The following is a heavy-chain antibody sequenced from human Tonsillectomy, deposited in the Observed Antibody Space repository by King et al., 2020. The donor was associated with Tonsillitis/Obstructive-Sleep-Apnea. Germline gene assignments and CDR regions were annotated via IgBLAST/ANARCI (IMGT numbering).Heavy chain of an antibody. D-gene: IGHD3-3*01. CDR3: GGANYDFWSGYSYYYYYYMDV. J-gene: IGHJ6*03. CDR2: INHSGST. Sequence: VQLQQWGAGLLKPSETLSPTCAVYGGSFSGYYWSWIRQPPGKGLEWIGEINHSGSTNYNPSLKSRVTISVDTSKNQFSLKLSSVTAADTAVYYCGGANYDFWSGYSYYYYYYMDVWGKGTTVTVSS. CDR1: GGSFSGYY. V-gene: IGHV4-34*01.